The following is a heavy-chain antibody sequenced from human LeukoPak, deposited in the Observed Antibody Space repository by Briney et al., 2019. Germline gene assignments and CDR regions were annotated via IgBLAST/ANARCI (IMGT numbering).Heavy chain of an antibody. CDR1: GFTVSSNY. J-gene: IGHJ6*03. CDR2: IYSGGST. Sequence: PGGSLRLSCAASGFTVSSNYMSWVRQAPGKGLEWVSVIYSGGSTYYADSVKGRFTISRDNSKNTLYLQMNSLRAEDTAVYYCARDKLARGVILPYYYYYMDVWGKGTTVTISS. V-gene: IGHV3-53*01. D-gene: IGHD3-10*01. CDR3: ARDKLARGVILPYYYYYMDV.